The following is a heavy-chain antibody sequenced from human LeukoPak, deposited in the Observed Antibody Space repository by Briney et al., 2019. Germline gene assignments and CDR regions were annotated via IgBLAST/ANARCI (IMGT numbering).Heavy chain of an antibody. Sequence: SETLSLTCAVYGGSFSGYYWSWIRQPPGKGLEWIGYIYYSGSTNYNPSLKSRVTISVDTSKNHFSLKLSSVTAADTAMYYCARGGSYYDYWGQGTLVTVSS. CDR1: GGSFSGYY. D-gene: IGHD1-26*01. V-gene: IGHV4-59*01. J-gene: IGHJ4*02. CDR3: ARGGSYYDY. CDR2: IYYSGST.